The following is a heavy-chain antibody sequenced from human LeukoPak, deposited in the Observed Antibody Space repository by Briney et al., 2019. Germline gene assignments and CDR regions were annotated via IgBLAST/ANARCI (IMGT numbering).Heavy chain of an antibody. V-gene: IGHV3-21*01. Sequence: GGSLRLSCAASGFTFSSYSMNWVRQAPGKGLEWVSSISSSSSYIYYADSVKGRFTISRDNAKNSLYLQMNSLRAEDTAVYYCARVGGSHWVDYWGQRTLVTVSS. D-gene: IGHD1-26*01. CDR3: ARVGGSHWVDY. CDR1: GFTFSSYS. CDR2: ISSSSSYI. J-gene: IGHJ4*02.